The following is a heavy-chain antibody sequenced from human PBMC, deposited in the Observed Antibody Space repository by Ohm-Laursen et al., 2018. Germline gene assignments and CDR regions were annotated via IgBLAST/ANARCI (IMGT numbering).Heavy chain of an antibody. D-gene: IGHD5-12*01. Sequence: SLRLSCTASGFSFSTYEMNWVRQAPGKGLEWVSYISGSGSTIYYADSVKGRFTISRDNAKNTLYLQMNSLGAEDTALYYCVGGYITVFHYWGQGTLVTVSS. CDR3: VGGYITVFHY. CDR2: ISGSGSTI. V-gene: IGHV3-48*03. J-gene: IGHJ4*02. CDR1: GFSFSTYE.